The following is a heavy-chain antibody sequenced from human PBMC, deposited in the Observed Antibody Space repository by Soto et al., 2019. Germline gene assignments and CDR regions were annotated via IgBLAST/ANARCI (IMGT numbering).Heavy chain of an antibody. D-gene: IGHD3-9*01. J-gene: IGHJ4*02. Sequence: PSETLSLTCTVSGGSISSSSYYWGWIRQPPGKGLEWIGSIYYSGSTYYNPSLKSRVTISVDKSKNQFSLKLSSVTAADTAAYYCARLEGLATISYYFDYWGQGTLVTVSS. V-gene: IGHV4-39*01. CDR1: GGSISSSSYY. CDR2: IYYSGST. CDR3: ARLEGLATISYYFDY.